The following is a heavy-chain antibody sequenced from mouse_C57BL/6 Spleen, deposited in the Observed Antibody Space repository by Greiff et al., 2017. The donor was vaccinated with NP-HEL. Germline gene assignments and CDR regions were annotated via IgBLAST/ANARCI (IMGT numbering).Heavy chain of an antibody. CDR3: ARNWGSGSSPLFAY. V-gene: IGHV2-9-1*01. D-gene: IGHD1-1*01. Sequence: VKVVESGPGLVAPSQSLSITCTVSGFSLTSYAISWVRQPPGKGLEWLGVLWTGGGTNYNSALKSRLSISKDNSKSQVFLKMNSLQTDDTARYYCARNWGSGSSPLFAYWGQGTLVTVSA. CDR1: GFSLTSYA. J-gene: IGHJ3*01. CDR2: LWTGGGT.